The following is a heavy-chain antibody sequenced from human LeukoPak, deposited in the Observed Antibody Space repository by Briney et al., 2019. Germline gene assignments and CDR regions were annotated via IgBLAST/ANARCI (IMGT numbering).Heavy chain of an antibody. V-gene: IGHV1-18*01. CDR3: ARDAHKWELPDY. D-gene: IGHD1-26*01. Sequence: ASVNVSCKASVYTFTSYGISWVRQAPGQGLEWMGWISAYNGNTNYAQKLQGRVTMTTDTSTSTAYMELRSLRSDDTAVYYCARDAHKWELPDYWGQGTLVTVSS. CDR2: ISAYNGNT. CDR1: VYTFTSYG. J-gene: IGHJ4*02.